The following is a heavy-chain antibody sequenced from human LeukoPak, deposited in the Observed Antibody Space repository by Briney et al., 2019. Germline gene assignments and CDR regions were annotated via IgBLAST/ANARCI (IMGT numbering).Heavy chain of an antibody. CDR1: GSTFTDYY. Sequence: ASVKVSCKASGSTFTDYYMHWVRQAPGQGLEWMGWINPNSGGTNFAQKFQGRVTMTRDTSISTAYMELRSLRSDDTAVYYCARVINFSIRGYSYGVEHYMDVWGKGTTVTISS. CDR2: INPNSGGT. D-gene: IGHD5-18*01. V-gene: IGHV1-2*02. J-gene: IGHJ6*03. CDR3: ARVINFSIRGYSYGVEHYMDV.